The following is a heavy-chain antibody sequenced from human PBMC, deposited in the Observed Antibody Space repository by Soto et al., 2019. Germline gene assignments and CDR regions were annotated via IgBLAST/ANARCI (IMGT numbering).Heavy chain of an antibody. CDR1: GDSISGGAYY. CDR3: ARAFRIAVAVFGWFDP. CDR2: IYYTGST. Sequence: SETLSLTCTVSGDSISGGAYYWSWIRQLPGKGLEWIGYIYYTGSTYYNPSLKSRLSISVDTSKNQFSLSLSSVTAADTAVYYCARAFRIAVAVFGWFDPWGQGTLVTVSS. V-gene: IGHV4-31*03. D-gene: IGHD6-19*01. J-gene: IGHJ5*02.